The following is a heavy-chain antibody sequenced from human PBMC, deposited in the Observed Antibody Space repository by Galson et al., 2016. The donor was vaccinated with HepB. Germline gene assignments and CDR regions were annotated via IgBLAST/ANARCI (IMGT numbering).Heavy chain of an antibody. J-gene: IGHJ4*02. D-gene: IGHD2-2*01. CDR2: IRYDGSQK. Sequence: SLRLSCAVSGITFRDYGMHWIRQAPGKGLEWVAAIRYDGSQKDYADSVKGRFSISRDNSKNTLYLQMNSLRDEDTAVYYCARGASGPPALYYFDYWGQGTLVTVSS. CDR3: ARGASGPPALYYFDY. CDR1: GITFRDYG. V-gene: IGHV3-33*01.